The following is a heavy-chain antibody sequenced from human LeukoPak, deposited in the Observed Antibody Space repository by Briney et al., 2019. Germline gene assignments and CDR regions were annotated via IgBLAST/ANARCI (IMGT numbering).Heavy chain of an antibody. D-gene: IGHD3-10*01. V-gene: IGHV4-38-2*01. Sequence: SETLSLTCAVSGNFISRGYFWGWIRQPPGKGLDWIGSIYHSGNTYYKSSLKSRVTISIDTSKNQFSLKLKSVTAADTAVYYCYGSGRTTGPRWGPGTLVTVSS. CDR1: GNFISRGYF. J-gene: IGHJ4*02. CDR3: YGSGRTTGPR. CDR2: IYHSGNT.